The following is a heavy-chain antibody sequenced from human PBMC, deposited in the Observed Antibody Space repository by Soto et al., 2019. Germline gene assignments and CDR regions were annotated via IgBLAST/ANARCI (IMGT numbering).Heavy chain of an antibody. CDR2: IIYDGSDK. V-gene: IGHV3-30-3*01. CDR3: AAELGNSGYDGHDY. CDR1: GFPFSRCA. J-gene: IGHJ4*02. Sequence: ESGGGVVQPGTSLRLSCAASGFPFSRCAMHWVRQAPGKGLEWVAVIIYDGSDKYYADSVQGRFTISRDNSKNTLYLQMNSLRPEDTAVYYCAAELGNSGYDGHDYWGQGTLVTVSS. D-gene: IGHD5-12*01.